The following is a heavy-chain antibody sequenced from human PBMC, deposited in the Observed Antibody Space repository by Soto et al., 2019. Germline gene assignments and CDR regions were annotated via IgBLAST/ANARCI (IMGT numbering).Heavy chain of an antibody. CDR3: AAVPITMVRGVIVNYYYSGMDV. CDR2: ILVGSGNT. V-gene: IGHV1-58*01. J-gene: IGHJ6*02. D-gene: IGHD3-10*01. CDR1: GFTFTSSA. Sequence: SVKVSCKASGFTFTSSAVRWVRQARGQRLEWIGWILVGSGNTNYAQKFQERVTITRDMSTSTAYMELSSLRSEDTAVYYCAAVPITMVRGVIVNYYYSGMDVWGQGTTVTVSS.